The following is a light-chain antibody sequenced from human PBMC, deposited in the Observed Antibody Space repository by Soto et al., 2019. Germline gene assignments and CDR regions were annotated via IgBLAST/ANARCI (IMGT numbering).Light chain of an antibody. J-gene: IGLJ1*01. V-gene: IGLV3-1*01. CDR2: QNN. CDR3: QAWDSSTGF. Sequence: SYELTQPPSVSVSPGQTASITCSGDKLGDKDASWYQQKPGQSPVLVIYQNNRRPSAIPERFSGSNSGNTATLTISGTQAMDEADYYCQAWDSSTGFFGTGTKLTVL. CDR1: KLGDKD.